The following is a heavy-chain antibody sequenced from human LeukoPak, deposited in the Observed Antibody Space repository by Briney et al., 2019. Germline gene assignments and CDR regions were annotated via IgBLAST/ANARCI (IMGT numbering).Heavy chain of an antibody. CDR1: GLTFGSYA. CDR2: VRGGGDNI. Sequence: GGSLRLSCAASGLTFGSYAMSWVRQAPGKGLEWVSSVRGGGDNIRYAVSVKGRFTISRDNSNKTLHPQMNNLRVDDTAVYYCAKEFFGSGNSFNGVFDSWGQGALVTVSS. D-gene: IGHD3-10*01. J-gene: IGHJ4*02. V-gene: IGHV3-23*01. CDR3: AKEFFGSGNSFNGVFDS.